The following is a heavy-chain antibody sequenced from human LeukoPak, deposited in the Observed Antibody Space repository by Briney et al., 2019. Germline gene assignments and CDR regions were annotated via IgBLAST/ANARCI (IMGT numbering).Heavy chain of an antibody. D-gene: IGHD1-1*01. CDR1: GYTFTSYY. CDR2: INPSGGST. J-gene: IGHJ4*02. V-gene: IGHV1-46*01. Sequence: ASVKVSCKASGYTFTSYYMHWVRQAPGQGLEWMGIINPSGGSTSYAQKFQGRVTMTEDTSTDTAYMELSSLRSEDTAVYYCATDHDRLYYFDYWGQGTLVTVSS. CDR3: ATDHDRLYYFDY.